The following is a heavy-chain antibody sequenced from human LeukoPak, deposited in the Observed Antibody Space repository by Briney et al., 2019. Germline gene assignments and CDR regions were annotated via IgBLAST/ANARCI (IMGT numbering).Heavy chain of an antibody. D-gene: IGHD1-26*01. V-gene: IGHV4-31*03. CDR1: GGSISSGGYY. CDR3: ARDPYFSRSDYLAHYFDY. J-gene: IGHJ4*02. CDR2: IYYSGST. Sequence: PSETLSLTCTVSGGSISSGGYYWSWIRQHPGKGLEWIGYIYYSGSTYYNPSLKSRVTISVDTSKNQFSLKLSSVTAADTAVYYCARDPYFSRSDYLAHYFDYWGQGTLVTVSS.